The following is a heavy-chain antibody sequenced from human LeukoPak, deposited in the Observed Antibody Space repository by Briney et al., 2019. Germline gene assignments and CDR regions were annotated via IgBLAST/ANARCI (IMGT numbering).Heavy chain of an antibody. CDR1: GGSISSGGYY. CDR2: IYYSGST. Sequence: SETLSLTCTVSGGSISSGGYYWSWIRQHPGKGLEWIGYIYYSGSTYYNPSLKSRVTISVDTSKNQFSLKLSSVTAADTAVYYCARLRACSGGSCYSVEDYYYYYGMDVWGQGTTVTVSS. CDR3: ARLRACSGGSCYSVEDYYYYYGMDV. D-gene: IGHD2-15*01. J-gene: IGHJ6*02. V-gene: IGHV4-31*03.